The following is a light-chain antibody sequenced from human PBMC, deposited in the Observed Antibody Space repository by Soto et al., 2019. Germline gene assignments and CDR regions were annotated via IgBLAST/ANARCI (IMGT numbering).Light chain of an antibody. CDR1: QSVTA. V-gene: IGKV3D-15*01. CDR2: AES. J-gene: IGKJ5*01. CDR3: QQYNDWPPIT. Sequence: ETVMTQSPVTLSLSPGESATLSCRASQSVTAVAWYQQRPGQSPRLLIYAESIRATGIPARFSGSGSGTEFTLTISSLQSEDFAVYYCQQYNDWPPITFGQGTRLEI.